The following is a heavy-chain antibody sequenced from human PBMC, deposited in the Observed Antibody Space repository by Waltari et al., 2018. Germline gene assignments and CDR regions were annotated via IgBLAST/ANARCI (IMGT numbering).Heavy chain of an antibody. CDR2: ISSSGSTK. CDR1: GFTFSSYE. D-gene: IGHD2-15*01. J-gene: IGHJ6*02. CDR3: ARGTRVGRNGMDV. Sequence: EVQLVESGGGLVQPGGSQRLSCAASGFTFSSYEMNWVRQAPGKGLEWVSYISSSGSTKYYADSVKGRLIISRDNAKNSLYLQMNSLRAEDTAVYYCARGTRVGRNGMDVWGQGTTVTVSS. V-gene: IGHV3-48*03.